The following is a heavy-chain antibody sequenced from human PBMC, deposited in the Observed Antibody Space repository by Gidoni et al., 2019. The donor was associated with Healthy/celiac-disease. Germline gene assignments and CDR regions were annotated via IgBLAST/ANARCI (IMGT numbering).Heavy chain of an antibody. CDR3: ARVKWEVGCWFDP. V-gene: IGHV4-31*03. J-gene: IGHJ5*02. D-gene: IGHD1-26*01. Sequence: QVQLQESGPGLVKPSQTLSLPCTFSGGSIRSGGYYWSWIRQHPGKGLEWIGYIYYSGSTYYNPSLKSRVTISVDTSKNQFSLKLSSVTAADTAVYYCARVKWEVGCWFDPWGQGTLVTVSS. CDR1: GGSIRSGGYY. CDR2: IYYSGST.